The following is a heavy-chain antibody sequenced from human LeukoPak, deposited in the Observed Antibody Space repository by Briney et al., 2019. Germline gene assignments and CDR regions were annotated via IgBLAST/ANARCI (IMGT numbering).Heavy chain of an antibody. CDR1: GFTFSSYA. D-gene: IGHD3-10*01. J-gene: IGHJ4*02. Sequence: LGGSLRLSCAASGFTFSSYAMSWVRQAPGKGLEWVSAISGSGGSTYYADSVKGRFTISRDNSKNTLYLQMNSLRAEDTAVYYCAREYYGSGSFPFDYWGQGTLVTVSS. CDR3: AREYYGSGSFPFDY. V-gene: IGHV3-23*01. CDR2: ISGSGGST.